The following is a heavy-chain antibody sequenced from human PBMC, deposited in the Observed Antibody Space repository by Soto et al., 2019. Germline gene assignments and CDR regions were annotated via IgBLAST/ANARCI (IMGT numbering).Heavy chain of an antibody. V-gene: IGHV3-23*01. J-gene: IGHJ6*02. D-gene: IGHD3-9*01. Sequence: QLLESGGGLVQPGGSLRLSCAASGFTFSIYSMNWVRQAPGKGLEWVSLISGRGGSTHYADSGEGRFTISRDNSKKTPDLEMDSVRAEVTAVYYCAKVVKYDVLTGYYKGTDYHGMDVWGQGTTVTVSS. CDR2: ISGRGGST. CDR3: AKVVKYDVLTGYYKGTDYHGMDV. CDR1: GFTFSIYS.